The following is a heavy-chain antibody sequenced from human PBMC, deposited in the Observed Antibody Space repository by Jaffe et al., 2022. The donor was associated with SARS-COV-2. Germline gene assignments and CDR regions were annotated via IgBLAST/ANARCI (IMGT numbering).Heavy chain of an antibody. D-gene: IGHD3-22*01. CDR1: GFTFSNAW. CDR3: TTVDYAVVIVDNPIDY. Sequence: EVQLVESGGGLVKPGGSLRLSCAASGFTFSNAWMTWVRQAPGKGLEWVGRIKRKIDGGTTDYAAPVKGRFTISRDDSKNTLYLQMNSLKTEDTAVYYCTTVDYAVVIVDNPIDYWGQGTLVTVSS. V-gene: IGHV3-15*01. J-gene: IGHJ4*02. CDR2: IKRKIDGGTT.